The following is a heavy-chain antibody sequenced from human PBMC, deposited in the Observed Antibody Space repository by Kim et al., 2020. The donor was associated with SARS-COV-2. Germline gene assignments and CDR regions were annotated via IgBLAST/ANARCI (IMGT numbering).Heavy chain of an antibody. J-gene: IGHJ4*02. D-gene: IGHD3-22*01. CDR3: ARDVDSSGYYVY. CDR2: ISYDGSNK. Sequence: GGSLRLSCAASGFTFSSYAMHWVRQAPGKGLEWVAVISYDGSNKYYADSVKGRFTISRDNSKNTLYLQMNSLRAEDTAVYYCARDVDSSGYYVYWGQGTL. V-gene: IGHV3-30*04. CDR1: GFTFSSYA.